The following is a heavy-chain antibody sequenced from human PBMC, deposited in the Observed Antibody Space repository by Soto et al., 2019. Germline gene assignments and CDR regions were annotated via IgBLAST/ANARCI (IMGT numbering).Heavy chain of an antibody. CDR3: ARYPNDYGDYYFDY. V-gene: IGHV4-59*01. D-gene: IGHD4-17*01. Sequence: PSEPLSLSGTVAAGSISGYYRSCSRQPPGKGLEWIGYIYYSGSTNYNPSLKSRVTISVDTSKNQFSLKLSSVTAADTAVYYCARYPNDYGDYYFDYWGQGTLVTVSS. CDR2: IYYSGST. J-gene: IGHJ4*02. CDR1: AGSISGYY.